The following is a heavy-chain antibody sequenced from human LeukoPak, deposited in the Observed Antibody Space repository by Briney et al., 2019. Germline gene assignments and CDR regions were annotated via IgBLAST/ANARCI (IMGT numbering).Heavy chain of an antibody. J-gene: IGHJ5*02. CDR1: GYTFTGYY. D-gene: IGHD3-10*01. V-gene: IGHV1-2*04. Sequence: KISCMGSGYTFTGYYMHWVRQAPGQGLEWMGWINPNSGGTNYAQKFQGWVTMTRDTSISTAYMELSRLRSDDTAVYYCARGGRSGGDHYGSGSYYNHNWFDPWGQGTLVTVSS. CDR2: INPNSGGT. CDR3: ARGGRSGGDHYGSGSYYNHNWFDP.